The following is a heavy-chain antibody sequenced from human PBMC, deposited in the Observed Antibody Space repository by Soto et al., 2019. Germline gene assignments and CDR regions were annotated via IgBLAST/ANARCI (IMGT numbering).Heavy chain of an antibody. V-gene: IGHV3-30-3*01. D-gene: IGHD3-10*02. CDR3: ARDRRFTMFIFDP. J-gene: IGHJ5*02. CDR1: GFTFSSYA. CDR2: ISYDGSNK. Sequence: PGGSLRLSCAASGFTFSSYAMHWVRQAPGKGLEWVAVISYDGSNKYYADSVKGRFTISRDNSKNTLYLQMNSLRAEDTAVYYCARDRRFTMFIFDPWGQGTLVTVSS.